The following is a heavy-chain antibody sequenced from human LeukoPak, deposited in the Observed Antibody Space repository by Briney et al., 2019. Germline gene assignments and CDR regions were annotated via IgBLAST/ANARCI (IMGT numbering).Heavy chain of an antibody. J-gene: IGHJ3*02. V-gene: IGHV3-64D*09. D-gene: IGHD4-17*01. CDR2: ISSNGGST. CDR3: ARGPVTRFEI. CDR1: GFTFNSYV. Sequence: PGGSLRLSCSASGFTFNSYVMHWVRQAPGKGLEYVSAISSNGGSTYYADSVKGRFTISRDNSKNTLYLQMSSLRAEDTAVYYCARGPVTRFEIWGQGTMVTVSS.